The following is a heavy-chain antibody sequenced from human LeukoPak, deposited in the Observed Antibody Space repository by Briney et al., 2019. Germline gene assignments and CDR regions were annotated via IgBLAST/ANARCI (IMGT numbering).Heavy chain of an antibody. D-gene: IGHD2-21*02. Sequence: SETLSLTCTVSGGSISSYYWSWIRQPPGKGLEWIGYIYYSGNTDYNPSLKSRVTISVDTSKNQFSLKLSSVTAADTAVYYCARHVVVTAAIDYWGQGTLVTVSS. CDR3: ARHVVVTAAIDY. CDR1: GGSISSYY. V-gene: IGHV4-59*08. CDR2: IYYSGNT. J-gene: IGHJ4*02.